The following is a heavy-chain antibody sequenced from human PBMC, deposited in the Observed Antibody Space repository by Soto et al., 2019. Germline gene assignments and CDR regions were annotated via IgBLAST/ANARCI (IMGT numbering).Heavy chain of an antibody. V-gene: IGHV4-34*01. CDR1: GGSFSGYY. CDR3: ARGSSTNSYGPRAYYDILTGYAPFDY. D-gene: IGHD3-9*01. CDR2: INHSGST. Sequence: KTSETLSLTCAVYGGSFSGYYWSWIRQPPGKGLEWIGEINHSGSTNYNPSLKSRVTISVDTSKNQFSLKLSSVTAADTAVYYCARGSSTNSYGPRAYYDILTGYAPFDYWGQGTLVTVSS. J-gene: IGHJ4*02.